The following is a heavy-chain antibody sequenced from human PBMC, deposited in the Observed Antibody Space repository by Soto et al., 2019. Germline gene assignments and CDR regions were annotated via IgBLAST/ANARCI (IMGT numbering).Heavy chain of an antibody. CDR3: AKPPGPYYYYYYGMDV. J-gene: IGHJ6*02. CDR1: GFTFSSYG. CDR2: ISYDGSNK. V-gene: IGHV3-30*18. Sequence: VQLVESGGGVVQPGRSLRLSCAASGFTFSSYGMHWVRQAPGKGLEWVAVISYDGSNKYYADSVKGRFTISRDNSKNTLYLQMNSLRAEDTAVYYCAKPPGPYYYYYYGMDVWGQGTTVTVSS.